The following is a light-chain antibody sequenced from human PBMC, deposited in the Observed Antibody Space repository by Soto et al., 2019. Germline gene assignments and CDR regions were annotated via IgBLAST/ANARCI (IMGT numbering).Light chain of an antibody. CDR3: CSCTGRNVV. CDR1: SSDVGGYNY. CDR2: DVN. V-gene: IGLV2-11*01. J-gene: IGLJ2*01. Sequence: QSALTQPRSVSGSPGQSVSISCTGTSSDVGGYNYVSWYQQHPGKVPKVMMYDVNKRPSGVPDRFSGSKSGNTVSLTISGLQAEDEGDYFCCSCTGRNVVFGGGTKLTV.